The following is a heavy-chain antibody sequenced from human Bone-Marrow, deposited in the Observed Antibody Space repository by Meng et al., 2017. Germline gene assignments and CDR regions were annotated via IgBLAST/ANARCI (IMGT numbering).Heavy chain of an antibody. Sequence: GQLEESGPGRVKPSQSLSLAGTGSGGPISRGGYYWGWSRPDPGKGLEWIGYIYYSGSTYYNPSRKRRVTRSVDTSKNRFSLEVNSVTAAGTAVYYCARRATVTASPFDYWGQGTQVTVSS. CDR1: GGPISRGGYY. D-gene: IGHD4-17*01. CDR3: ARRATVTASPFDY. CDR2: IYYSGST. J-gene: IGHJ4*02. V-gene: IGHV4-31*03.